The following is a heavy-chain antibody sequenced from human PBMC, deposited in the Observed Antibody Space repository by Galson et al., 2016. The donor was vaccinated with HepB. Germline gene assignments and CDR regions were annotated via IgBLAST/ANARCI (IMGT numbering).Heavy chain of an antibody. J-gene: IGHJ4*01. CDR1: GFTFKNHA. CDR2: IGGAADYT. Sequence: SLRLSCAASGFTFKNHAMTWVRQAPGKGLEWVSVIGGAADYTHYADSMRGRFIISRDNSKNTLYLQMSSLRADDTAVYYCAKDLGKLGVGGAPKYWGQGTPVPGSS. CDR3: AKDLGKLGVGGAPKY. D-gene: IGHD1-26*01. V-gene: IGHV3-23*01.